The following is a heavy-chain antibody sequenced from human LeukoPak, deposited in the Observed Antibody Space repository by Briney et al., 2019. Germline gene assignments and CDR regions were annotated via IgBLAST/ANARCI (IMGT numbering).Heavy chain of an antibody. J-gene: IGHJ4*02. Sequence: GASVKVSCKASGGTFSSYAISWVRQAPGQGLEWMGGIIPIFGTANYAQKFQGRVTITTDESTGTAYMELSSLRSEDTAVYYCANRPPSQTGTIYFAYGGQGTLATFSS. CDR3: ANRPPSQTGTIYFAY. CDR1: GGTFSSYA. CDR2: IIPIFGTA. V-gene: IGHV1-69*05. D-gene: IGHD1/OR15-1a*01.